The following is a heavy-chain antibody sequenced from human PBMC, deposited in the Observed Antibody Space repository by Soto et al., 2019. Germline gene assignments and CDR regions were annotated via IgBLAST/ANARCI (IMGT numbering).Heavy chain of an antibody. D-gene: IGHD6-13*01. Sequence: PSETLSLTCTVSGASMNSYHWSWIRQPAGKGLEWIGHIHSSGSTNYNPSLKSRVTMSVDTSKNQFSLRLMSLTAADTAVYYCARDQGVAAAGITWFDPWGQGSLVTGSS. CDR3: ARDQGVAAAGITWFDP. CDR1: GASMNSYH. J-gene: IGHJ5*02. CDR2: IHSSGST. V-gene: IGHV4-4*07.